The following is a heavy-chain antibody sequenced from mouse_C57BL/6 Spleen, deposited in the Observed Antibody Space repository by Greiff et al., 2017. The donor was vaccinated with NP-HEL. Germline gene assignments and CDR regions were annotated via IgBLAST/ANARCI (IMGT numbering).Heavy chain of an antibody. Sequence: DVMLVESGPGLAKPSQTLSLTCSVTGYSITSDYWNWIRKFPGNKLEYMGYISYSGSTYYNPSLKSRISITRDTSKNQYYLQLNSVTTEDTATYYCARLDGSSYPWYFDVWGTGTTVTVSS. CDR1: GYSITSDY. V-gene: IGHV3-8*01. CDR3: ARLDGSSYPWYFDV. D-gene: IGHD1-1*01. CDR2: ISYSGST. J-gene: IGHJ1*03.